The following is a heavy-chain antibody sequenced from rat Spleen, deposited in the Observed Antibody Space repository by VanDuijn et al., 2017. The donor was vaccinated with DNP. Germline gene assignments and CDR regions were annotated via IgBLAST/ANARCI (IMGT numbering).Heavy chain of an antibody. CDR3: ARHTTGIPFYFDY. J-gene: IGHJ2*01. D-gene: IGHD1-7*01. V-gene: IGHV5-22*01. CDR2: ISYDGVST. CDR1: GFTFSDYY. Sequence: EVQLVESGGGLVQPGRSLKLSCAASGFTFSDYYMAWVRRAPTKGLEWVAYISYDGVSTYNGGSVKGRFTISRDNAKNTQYLQMDSLRSEDTATYFCARHTTGIPFYFDYWGQGVLVTVSS.